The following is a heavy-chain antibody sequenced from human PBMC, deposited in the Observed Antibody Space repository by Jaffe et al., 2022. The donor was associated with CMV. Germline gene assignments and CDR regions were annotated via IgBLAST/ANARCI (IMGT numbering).Heavy chain of an antibody. CDR2: ISGGGSDT. CDR3: AKLDTYYYDSSGSHFDY. Sequence: EVQLLESGGGLVQPGGSLRLSCAASAFTFSNYAMNWVRQAPGKGLEWVSAISGGGSDTYYADSVKGRFTISRDNSKNTLDLQMNSLRAEDTAVYYCAKLDTYYYDSSGSHFDYWGQGTLVTVSS. V-gene: IGHV3-23*01. CDR1: AFTFSNYA. D-gene: IGHD3-22*01. J-gene: IGHJ4*02.